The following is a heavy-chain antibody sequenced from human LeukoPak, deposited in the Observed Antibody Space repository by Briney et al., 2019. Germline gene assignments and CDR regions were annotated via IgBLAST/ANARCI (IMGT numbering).Heavy chain of an antibody. J-gene: IGHJ3*02. CDR1: AFTFSDYY. D-gene: IGHD3-10*01. CDR2: ISTGSHYT. V-gene: IGHV3-11*03. CDR3: ARFYGLGTWNDAFDI. Sequence: GGSLRLSCAASAFTFSDYYMSWIRQAPGKGLEWVSYISTGSHYTNYADSVKGRFTISRDDARNSLFLQINSLRAEDMAVYYCARFYGLGTWNDAFDIWGQGTMVTVSS.